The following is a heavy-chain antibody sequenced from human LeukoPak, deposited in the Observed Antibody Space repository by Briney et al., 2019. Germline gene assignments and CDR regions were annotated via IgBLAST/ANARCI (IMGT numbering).Heavy chain of an antibody. J-gene: IGHJ4*02. Sequence: GGSLRLSCTVSGFTVSTNSMSWVRQAPGKGLEWVGRIKSKTDGGTTDYAAPVKGRFTISRDDSKNTLYLQMNSLKTEDTAVYYCTTRYCSSTSCYVSYDYWGQGTLVTVSS. CDR1: GFTVSTNS. D-gene: IGHD2-2*01. CDR3: TTRYCSSTSCYVSYDY. CDR2: IKSKTDGGTT. V-gene: IGHV3-15*01.